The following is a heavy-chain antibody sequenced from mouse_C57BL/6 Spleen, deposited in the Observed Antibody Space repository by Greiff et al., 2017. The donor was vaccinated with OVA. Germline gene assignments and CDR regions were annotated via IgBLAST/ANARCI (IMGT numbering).Heavy chain of an antibody. CDR2: ISGGGGNT. CDR1: GFTFSSYT. D-gene: IGHD2-2*01. J-gene: IGHJ4*01. V-gene: IGHV5-9*01. Sequence: EVQGVESGGGLVKPGGSLKLSCAASGFTFSSYTMSWVRQTPEKRLEWVATISGGGGNTYYPDSVKGRFTISRDNAKNTLYLQMSSLRSEDTALYYCARHHGYDVKDDWGQGTSVTVSS. CDR3: ARHHGYDVKDD.